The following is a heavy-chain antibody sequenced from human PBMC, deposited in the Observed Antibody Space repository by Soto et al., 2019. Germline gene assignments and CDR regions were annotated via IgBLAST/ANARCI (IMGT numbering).Heavy chain of an antibody. D-gene: IGHD2-21*01. V-gene: IGHV1-18*01. Sequence: ASVKVSCKSSGYTFISHSITWVRQAPGQGLEWMGRISAYNGNTSYAQKFQGRVTMTTDTPTSTAYMELRSLRSDDTAVYYCARGAFCGGAPGCRDMDVWG. CDR3: ARGAFCGGAPGCRDMDV. CDR1: GYTFISHS. J-gene: IGHJ6*02. CDR2: ISAYNGNT.